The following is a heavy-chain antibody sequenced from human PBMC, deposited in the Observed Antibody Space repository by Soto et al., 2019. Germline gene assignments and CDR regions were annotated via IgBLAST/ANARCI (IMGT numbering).Heavy chain of an antibody. CDR1: GGSISSNY. Sequence: TLSLTCTVSGGSISSNYWTWIRQPPGKGLEWIGYIYYSGSTNYNPSLKSRVTISVDTSKNQFSLKLSSVTAADTAVYYFAREGSSGYYGYHGRDVWGQGTTVTVSS. D-gene: IGHD3-22*01. J-gene: IGHJ6*02. CDR2: IYYSGST. V-gene: IGHV4-59*01. CDR3: AREGSSGYYGYHGRDV.